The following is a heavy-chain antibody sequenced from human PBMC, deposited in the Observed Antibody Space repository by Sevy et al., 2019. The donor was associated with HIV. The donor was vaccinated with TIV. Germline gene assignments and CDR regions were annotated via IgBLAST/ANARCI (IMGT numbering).Heavy chain of an antibody. CDR3: SNYVHY. CDR2: ISSSFSI. Sequence: AGSLRLSCAASGFTFNIYEMNWVRQAPGKGLEWVSYISSSFSIYYADSVKGRFTISRVNAKNSLSLQMNSLRAEDTAVYYCSNYVHYWGQGTLVTVSS. J-gene: IGHJ4*02. V-gene: IGHV3-48*03. CDR1: GFTFNIYE. D-gene: IGHD4-4*01.